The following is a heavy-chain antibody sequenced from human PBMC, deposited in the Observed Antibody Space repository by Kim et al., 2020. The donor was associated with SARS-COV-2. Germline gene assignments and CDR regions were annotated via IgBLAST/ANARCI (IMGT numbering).Heavy chain of an antibody. V-gene: IGHV4-34*01. D-gene: IGHD2-21*01. Sequence: NYNPSLKSRVTISVDTSKNQFSLKLSSVTAADTAVYYCARGAMIVRWFDPWGQGTLVTVSS. CDR3: ARGAMIVRWFDP. J-gene: IGHJ5*02.